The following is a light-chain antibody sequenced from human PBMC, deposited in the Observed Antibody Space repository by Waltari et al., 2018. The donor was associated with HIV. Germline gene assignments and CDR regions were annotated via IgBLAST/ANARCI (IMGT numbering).Light chain of an antibody. V-gene: IGKV1-39*01. J-gene: IGKJ4*01. Sequence: DIQMTQSPPSLSASVGDRINITCRASQTINTNLNWDQQKSWKSPKVLIYGTSTLRSEVPSRFSGSGSGTEFTLTITSLQSDDSATYYCQQSDKTPPTFGGGTTVEIK. CDR3: QQSDKTPPT. CDR1: QTINTN. CDR2: GTS.